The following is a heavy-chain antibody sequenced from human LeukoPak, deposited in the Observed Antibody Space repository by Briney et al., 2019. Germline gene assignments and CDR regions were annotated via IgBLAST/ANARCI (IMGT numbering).Heavy chain of an antibody. CDR2: IHHSGST. J-gene: IGHJ4*02. V-gene: IGHV4-34*01. CDR1: GGSFSGYY. CDR3: ASPPTL. Sequence: SETLSLTCAVYGGSFSGYYWSWIRQPPGKGLEWIGEIHHSGSTSYNPSLKSRVAISVDTSKNQFSLKLSSVTAADTAVYYCASPPTLWGQGTLVTVSS.